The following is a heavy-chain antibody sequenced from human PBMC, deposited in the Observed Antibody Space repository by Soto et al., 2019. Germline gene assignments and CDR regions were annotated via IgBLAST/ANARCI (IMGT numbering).Heavy chain of an antibody. Sequence: QVQLQESGPGLVKPSQTLSLTCTVSGGSISSGDYYWSWIRQPPGKGLEWIGYIYYSGSTYYNPSLKRRVTISVDTSKNQFSLTLSSVTAADTAVYYCARDNPYTVAPRLAGAFDIWGQGTMVTVSS. V-gene: IGHV4-30-4*01. J-gene: IGHJ3*02. D-gene: IGHD3-16*01. CDR2: IYYSGST. CDR3: ARDNPYTVAPRLAGAFDI. CDR1: GGSISSGDYY.